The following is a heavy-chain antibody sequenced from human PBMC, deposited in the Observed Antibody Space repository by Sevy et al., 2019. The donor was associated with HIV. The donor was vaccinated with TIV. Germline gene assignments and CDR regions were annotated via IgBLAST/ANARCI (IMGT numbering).Heavy chain of an antibody. CDR2: FSFGGGEI. CDR3: ARGGCTNPLDY. D-gene: IGHD2-8*01. V-gene: IGHV3-23*01. Sequence: GGSLRLSCAASGFTFSNYSMSWVRQAPGKGLEWVSTFSFGGGEINHADSVKGRFTNSRDNSKNSTYLQMNNLRAEDTAVNDCARGGCTNPLDYWGQGTLVTVSS. CDR1: GFTFSNYS. J-gene: IGHJ4*02.